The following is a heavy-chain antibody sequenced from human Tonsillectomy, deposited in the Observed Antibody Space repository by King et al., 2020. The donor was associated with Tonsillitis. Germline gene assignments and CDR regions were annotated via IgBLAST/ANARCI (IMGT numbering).Heavy chain of an antibody. CDR3: ARLNYYDSSGELMDV. V-gene: IGHV5-51*01. CDR2: IYPGVSNT. CDR1: GYRFTSDW. D-gene: IGHD3-22*01. J-gene: IGHJ6*02. Sequence: DVQLVESGAQVKKPGESLKISCKDSGYRFTSDWIGWVRQMPGKGLEWMGIIYPGVSNTRYSPSFQGQVTISADKSISTAYLQWSSLRASDTAMYYCARLNYYDSSGELMDVWGQGTTVTVSS.